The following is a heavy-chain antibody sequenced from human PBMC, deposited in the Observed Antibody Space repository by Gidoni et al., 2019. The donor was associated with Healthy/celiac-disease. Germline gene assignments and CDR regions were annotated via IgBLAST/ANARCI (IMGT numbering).Heavy chain of an antibody. V-gene: IGHV3-23*01. CDR2: ISGSGGRT. D-gene: IGHD5-12*01. J-gene: IGHJ4*02. CDR3: AKDTEMATIGWSYFDY. CDR1: GFTFISYA. Sequence: ELQLLESGGGLVQPGGSLRLSCAASGFTFISYAMSWVRQAPGKGLEWVSAISGSGGRTYYADPVKGRFTISRDNSKNTLYLQMNSLRDEDTAVYYCAKDTEMATIGWSYFDYWGQGTLVTVSS.